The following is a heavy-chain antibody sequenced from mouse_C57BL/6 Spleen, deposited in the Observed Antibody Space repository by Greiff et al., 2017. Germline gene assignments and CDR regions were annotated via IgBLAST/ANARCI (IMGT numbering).Heavy chain of an antibody. CDR2: INPNNGGT. CDR3: ARHDYDEGYFDV. D-gene: IGHD2-4*01. Sequence: VQLQQSGPELVKPGASVKISCKASGYTFTDYYMNWVKQRHGKSLEWIGDINPNNGGTSYNQKFKGKATLTVDTSSITAYMELRSLTSEDSAVYYCARHDYDEGYFDVWGTGTTVTVSS. V-gene: IGHV1-26*01. CDR1: GYTFTDYY. J-gene: IGHJ1*03.